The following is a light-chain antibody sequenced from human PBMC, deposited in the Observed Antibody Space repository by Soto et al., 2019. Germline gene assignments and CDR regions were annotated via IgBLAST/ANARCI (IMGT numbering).Light chain of an antibody. CDR2: EVS. V-gene: IGLV2-14*01. CDR1: SSDVGGYNY. CDR3: SSYTSSSTLV. J-gene: IGLJ2*01. Sequence: QSALTQTASVSGSPGQSITISCTGNSSDVGGYNYVSWYQQHPGKAPKLMIYEVSNRPSGVSNRFSGSKSGNTASLTISGLQAEDEADYYCSSYTSSSTLVFGGGTKLTVL.